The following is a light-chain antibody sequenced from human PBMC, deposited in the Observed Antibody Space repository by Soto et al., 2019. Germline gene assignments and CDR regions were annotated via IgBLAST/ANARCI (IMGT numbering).Light chain of an antibody. CDR2: DVS. CDR3: CSYAGSYTGV. J-gene: IGLJ3*02. Sequence: QSALTQPRSVSGSPGQSVTISCTGTSSDVGGYNYVSWYQQHPGKAPKLIIYDVSTRPSGVPDRLSGSKSGNTASLTISGLQAEDEADYYCCSYAGSYTGVFGGGTQLTVL. CDR1: SSDVGGYNY. V-gene: IGLV2-11*01.